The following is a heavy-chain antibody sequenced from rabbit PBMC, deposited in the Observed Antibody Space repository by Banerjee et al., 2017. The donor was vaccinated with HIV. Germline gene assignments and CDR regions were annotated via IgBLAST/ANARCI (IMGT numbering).Heavy chain of an antibody. D-gene: IGHD2-1*01. CDR2: IDPIFGTT. CDR3: VRGDDDYPTYFNL. CDR1: GFSFSSSYW. V-gene: IGHV1S45*01. Sequence: QEQLEESGGDLVKPEGSLTLTCTASGFSFSSSYWICWVRQAPGKGLEWIGYIDPIFGTTYYATWVDGRFTISSHNAQNTLWLQLNSLTAADTATYFCVRGDDDYPTYFNLWGPGTLVTVS. J-gene: IGHJ4*01.